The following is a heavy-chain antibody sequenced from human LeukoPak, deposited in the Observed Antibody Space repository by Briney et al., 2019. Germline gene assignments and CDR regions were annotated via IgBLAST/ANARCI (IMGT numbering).Heavy chain of an antibody. J-gene: IGHJ5*02. CDR1: GGSMNSGSYY. V-gene: IGHV4-61*02. Sequence: SETLSLTCTVSGGSMNSGSYYWSWIRQPAGKGLEWIGRIYTSGSINYNPSLQSRVTISVDTSKNQFSLKLNSVTAADTAVYYCARGTMIRVDPWGQGTLVTVSS. CDR3: ARGTMIRVDP. CDR2: IYTSGSI. D-gene: IGHD3-10*01.